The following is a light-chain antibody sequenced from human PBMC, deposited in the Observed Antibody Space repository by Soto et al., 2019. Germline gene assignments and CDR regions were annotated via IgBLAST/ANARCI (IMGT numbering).Light chain of an antibody. V-gene: IGLV2-14*01. Sequence: QSALTQPASVSGSPGQSITISCTGTTSDVGRYNYVSWHRQHPGKAPKLLIFDVSNRPSGVSDRFSGSKSGNTASLTISGLQAEDEADYYCNSYTTGTTWVFGGGTKLTVL. CDR1: TSDVGRYNY. J-gene: IGLJ3*02. CDR2: DVS. CDR3: NSYTTGTTWV.